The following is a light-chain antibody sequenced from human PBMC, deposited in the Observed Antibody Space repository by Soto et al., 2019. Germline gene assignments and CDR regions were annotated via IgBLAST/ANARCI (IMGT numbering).Light chain of an antibody. CDR1: QTISSW. Sequence: DIQMTQSPSTLSASVGDRGTITCRASQTISSWLALYQQKPGKAPTLLIYDASTLERGVPSRFSGTGSGTELTLSIDSLQPDDFATYYCQQYHTSSITFGQGTRLEI. CDR3: QQYHTSSIT. CDR2: DAS. V-gene: IGKV1-5*01. J-gene: IGKJ5*01.